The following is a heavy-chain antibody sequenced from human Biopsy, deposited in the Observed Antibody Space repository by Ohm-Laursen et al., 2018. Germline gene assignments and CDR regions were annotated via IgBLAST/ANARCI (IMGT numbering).Heavy chain of an antibody. V-gene: IGHV1-46*01. J-gene: IGHJ4*02. Sequence: ASVKVSCKASGGPSSNYAFSWVRQAPGQGLEWMGMINPSGSTTSYPQIFQGRVTMTRDTSKSTVYMELSSLRSADTAVYFCARNTGWYGDLYYFDYWGQGTLVTVSS. CDR1: GGPSSNYA. CDR3: ARNTGWYGDLYYFDY. CDR2: INPSGSTT. D-gene: IGHD6-19*01.